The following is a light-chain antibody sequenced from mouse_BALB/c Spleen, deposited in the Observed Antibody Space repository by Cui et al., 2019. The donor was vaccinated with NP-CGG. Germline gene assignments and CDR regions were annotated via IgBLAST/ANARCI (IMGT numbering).Light chain of an antibody. CDR1: TGPVTTNNY. V-gene: IGLV1*01. J-gene: IGLJ1*01. CDR2: GTN. CDR3: ALWYSNHWV. Sequence: QAVVPQYSALTTPPGETVTLTCRSSTGPVTTNNYANWVQEKPDHLFTGLIGGTNNRAPGVPARFSGSLIGDKAALTITGAQTEDEAIYFCALWYSNHWVFGGGTKLTVL.